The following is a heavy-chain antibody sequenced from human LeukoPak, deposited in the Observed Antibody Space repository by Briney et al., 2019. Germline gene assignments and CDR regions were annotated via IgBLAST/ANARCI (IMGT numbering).Heavy chain of an antibody. J-gene: IGHJ1*01. CDR3: AKERTMIIRGGLQH. D-gene: IGHD3-22*01. CDR1: GFTFSNYA. CDR2: ISGSGAST. Sequence: GGSLRLSCAASGFTFSNYAMNWVRQAPGKGLEWVSAISGSGASTYYADSVKGRFTISRDNSKNTLYLQMNSLRADDTAVYYCAKERTMIIRGGLQHWGQGTLVPVSS. V-gene: IGHV3-23*01.